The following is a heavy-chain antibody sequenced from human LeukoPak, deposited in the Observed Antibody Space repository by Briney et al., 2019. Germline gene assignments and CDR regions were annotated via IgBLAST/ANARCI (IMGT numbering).Heavy chain of an antibody. CDR2: IHYSGTT. D-gene: IGHD6-19*01. CDR3: VGGGQWLAFDY. V-gene: IGHV4-59*03. J-gene: IGHJ4*02. Sequence: SETLSLTCTVSGGSINGYYWSWIRQPPGKGLEWIGCIHYSGTTEYNPSLKSRVTISIDTSKNQFSLKLTSVTAADTAVYYCVGGGQWLAFDYWGQGTLVTDSS. CDR1: GGSINGYY.